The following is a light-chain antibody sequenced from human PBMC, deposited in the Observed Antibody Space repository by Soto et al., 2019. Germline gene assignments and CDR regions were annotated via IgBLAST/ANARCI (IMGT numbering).Light chain of an antibody. Sequence: DIQMTQSPSTLSASVGDRVTINCRPSQSISIWLDGYQQKRGNAPNLLIYDASSLESGVPSRFSGSGSGTEFTRTISSVQPDDFATYYCQKYNSYSTRAFGGGNKVEIK. CDR3: QKYNSYSTRA. V-gene: IGKV1-5*01. CDR1: QSISIW. J-gene: IGKJ4*01. CDR2: DAS.